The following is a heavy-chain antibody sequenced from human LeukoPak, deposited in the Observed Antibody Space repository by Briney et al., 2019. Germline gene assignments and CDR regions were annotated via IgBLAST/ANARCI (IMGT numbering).Heavy chain of an antibody. V-gene: IGHV4-59*04. J-gene: IGHJ4*02. CDR1: GGSISSYY. Sequence: SETLSLTCTVSGGSISSYYWSWIRQPPGKGLEWIGYIHHSGSTYYNPSLKSRVTISVDTSKNQFSLKLSSVTAADTAVYYCARIAKGSFGYWGQGTLVTVSS. CDR2: IHHSGST. D-gene: IGHD2-21*01. CDR3: ARIAKGSFGY.